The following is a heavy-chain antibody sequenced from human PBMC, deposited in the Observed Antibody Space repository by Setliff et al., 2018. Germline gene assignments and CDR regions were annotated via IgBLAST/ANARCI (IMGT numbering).Heavy chain of an antibody. V-gene: IGHV4-39*01. CDR2: IYYSGST. Sequence: SETLSLTCTVSGGSISSSSYYWGWIRQPPGKGLEWIGSIYYSGSTYYNPSLKSRVTISVDTSKNQFSLKLSSVTAADTAVYYCARLGYRGDLDYWGQGTTVTVSS. CDR1: GGSISSSSYY. CDR3: ARLGYRGDLDY. J-gene: IGHJ4*02. D-gene: IGHD5-12*01.